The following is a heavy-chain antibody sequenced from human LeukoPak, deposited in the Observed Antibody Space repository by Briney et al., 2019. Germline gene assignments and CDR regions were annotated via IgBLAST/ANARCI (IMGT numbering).Heavy chain of an antibody. V-gene: IGHV1-2*02. Sequence: ASVKVSCKASGYTFTGYYMHWVRPAPGQGLEWMGWINPNSGGTNYAQKFQGRVTMTRDTSISTAYMELSRLRSDDTAVYYCAREYGSGSYGDYWGQGTLVTVSS. CDR2: INPNSGGT. J-gene: IGHJ4*02. CDR3: AREYGSGSYGDY. CDR1: GYTFTGYY. D-gene: IGHD3-10*01.